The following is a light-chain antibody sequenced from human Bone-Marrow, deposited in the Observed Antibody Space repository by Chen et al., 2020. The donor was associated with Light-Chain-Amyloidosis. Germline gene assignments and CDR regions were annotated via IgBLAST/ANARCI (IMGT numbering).Light chain of an antibody. J-gene: IGKJ1*01. CDR3: MQALQTPWT. CDR1: QSLLHSNGYNY. CDR2: LGS. V-gene: IGKV2-28*01. Sequence: DIVMSQSPLPLPVTPGEPASTSCRSSQSLLHSNGYNYLVWYLQKPGQSPQLLIYLGSNRASGVPDRFSGSGSGTDFTLKIRRVEAEDVGVYYCMQALQTPWTFGQGTKVEIK.